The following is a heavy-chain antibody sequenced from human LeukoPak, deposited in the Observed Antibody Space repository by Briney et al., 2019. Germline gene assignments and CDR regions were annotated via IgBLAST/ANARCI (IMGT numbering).Heavy chain of an antibody. CDR2: ISGSGGST. D-gene: IGHD6-13*01. J-gene: IGHJ4*02. Sequence: PGGSLRLSCAASGFTFSNYWMSWVRQAPGKGLEWVSAISGSGGSTYYADSVKGRFTISRDNSKNTLYLQMNSLRAEDTAVYYCAKVPAAGRDYFDYWGQGTLVTVSS. CDR3: AKVPAAGRDYFDY. V-gene: IGHV3-23*01. CDR1: GFTFSNYW.